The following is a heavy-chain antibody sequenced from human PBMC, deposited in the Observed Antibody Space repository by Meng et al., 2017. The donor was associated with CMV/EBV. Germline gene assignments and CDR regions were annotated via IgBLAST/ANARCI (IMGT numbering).Heavy chain of an antibody. CDR2: INPDSGAT. J-gene: IGHJ4*02. D-gene: IGHD3-22*01. Sequence: ASVKVSCKTSGYAFTAYYIHWVRQAPGQGLEWMGWINPDSGATNFARNLQGRVTMTRDTSISTAYMELSGLTFDDTAVYYCARGRYYYDSSGYFYWGQGTLVTVSS. CDR3: ARGRYYYDSSGYFY. CDR1: GYAFTAYY. V-gene: IGHV1-2*02.